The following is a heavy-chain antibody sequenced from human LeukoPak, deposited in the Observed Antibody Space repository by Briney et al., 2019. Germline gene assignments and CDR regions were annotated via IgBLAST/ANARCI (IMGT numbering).Heavy chain of an antibody. D-gene: IGHD3-9*01. Sequence: ASVKVSCEASGYTFTSYDINWVRQATGQGLEWMGWMNPNSGNTGYAQKFQGRVTMTRNTSISTAYMELSSLRSEDTAVYYCARGASRYFDYYYYGMDVWGQGTTVTVSS. CDR1: GYTFTSYD. J-gene: IGHJ6*02. CDR3: ARGASRYFDYYYYGMDV. CDR2: MNPNSGNT. V-gene: IGHV1-8*01.